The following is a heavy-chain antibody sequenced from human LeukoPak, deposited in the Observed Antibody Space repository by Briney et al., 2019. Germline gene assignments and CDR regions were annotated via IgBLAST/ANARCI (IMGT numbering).Heavy chain of an antibody. Sequence: PGGSLRLSCAASGFTFSSYGMHWVRQAPGKGLEWVAVISYDGSNKYYADSVKGRFTISRDNSKNTLYLQMNSLRAEDTAVYYCAKDSVSEWLPKLYYYYGMDVWGQGTTVTVSS. CDR3: AKDSVSEWLPKLYYYYGMDV. D-gene: IGHD5-12*01. V-gene: IGHV3-30*18. CDR1: GFTFSSYG. CDR2: ISYDGSNK. J-gene: IGHJ6*02.